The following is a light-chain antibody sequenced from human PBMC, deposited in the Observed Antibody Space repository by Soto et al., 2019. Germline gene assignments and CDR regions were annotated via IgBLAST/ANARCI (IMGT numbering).Light chain of an antibody. Sequence: EIVLRQSPGTLSVSQGDRVTLSCRASQSISINLARYQHKPGQAPRLLIHAGSTRATGIPARFSGSGSGTEFTLTISSLQSEDFAVYYCQQRSNWPTFGQGTKVDI. CDR1: QSISIN. CDR3: QQRSNWPT. J-gene: IGKJ1*01. CDR2: AGS. V-gene: IGKV3-15*01.